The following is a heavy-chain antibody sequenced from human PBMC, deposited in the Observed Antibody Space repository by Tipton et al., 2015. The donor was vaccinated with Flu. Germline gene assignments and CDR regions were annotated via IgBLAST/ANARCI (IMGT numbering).Heavy chain of an antibody. CDR1: GGSISSYY. CDR3: ARDYYGSGYDASDI. Sequence: TLSLTCTVSGGSISSYYWSWIRQPPGKGLEWIGYIYYSGSTNYNPFLKSRVTISVDTSKNQFSLKLSSVTAADTAVYYCARDYYGSGYDASDIWGQGTMVTVSS. J-gene: IGHJ3*02. CDR2: IYYSGST. D-gene: IGHD3-10*01. V-gene: IGHV4-59*01.